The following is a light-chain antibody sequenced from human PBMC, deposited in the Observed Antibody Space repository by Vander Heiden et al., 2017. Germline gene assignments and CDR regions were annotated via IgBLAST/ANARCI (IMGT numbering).Light chain of an antibody. J-gene: IGKJ2*01. Sequence: EILLTQSPGTLSLSPGESATLSCRASQSVNNNYLSWYQQKPGQAPRVLIDGATSSATGIPVRCGGSGSGTVFTLTSSRLEPEDFAFYSRQQYGSSPFTFGQGTKLEI. CDR3: QQYGSSPFT. V-gene: IGKV3-20*01. CDR2: GAT. CDR1: QSVNNNY.